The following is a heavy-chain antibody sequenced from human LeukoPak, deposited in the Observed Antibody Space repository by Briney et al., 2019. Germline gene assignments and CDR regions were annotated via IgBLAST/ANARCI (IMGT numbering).Heavy chain of an antibody. CDR1: GFPFSLYN. CDR3: ARDRGSGWYEDAFDI. D-gene: IGHD6-19*01. Sequence: GGSLTLFCAASGFPFSLYNMRWVRQARGEGLEWVSSISSCSSYIHYAHSVKGRFTISRDNAKNSLYLQMNSLRAEDTAGYYRARDRGSGWYEDAFDIWGQGTMVTVSS. V-gene: IGHV3-21*01. J-gene: IGHJ3*02. CDR2: ISSCSSYI.